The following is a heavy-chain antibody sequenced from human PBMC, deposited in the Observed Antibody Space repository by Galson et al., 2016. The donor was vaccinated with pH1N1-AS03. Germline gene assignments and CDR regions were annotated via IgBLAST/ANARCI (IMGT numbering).Heavy chain of an antibody. Sequence: LRLSCAASGFPFSGYEMNWVRQAPGKGLEWISYISYSGDTENYADSVKGRFSISRDNAKNSLYLQLSALRPQDTAVYYCVRPSSGSFRYWGPGTLVTVSS. CDR3: VRPSSGSFRY. CDR2: ISYSGDTE. CDR1: GFPFSGYE. J-gene: IGHJ4*02. V-gene: IGHV3-48*03. D-gene: IGHD1-26*01.